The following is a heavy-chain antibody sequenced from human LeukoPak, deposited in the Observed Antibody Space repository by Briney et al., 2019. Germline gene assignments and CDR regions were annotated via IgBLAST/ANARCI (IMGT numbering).Heavy chain of an antibody. Sequence: PGGSLRLSCAASGFTFSSYGMHWVRQAPGKGLEWVAFIRYDGSNKYYADSVKGRFTISRDNSKNTLYLQMNSLRAEDTAVYYCAKDQLQLWPPVLDYWGQGTLVTVSS. D-gene: IGHD5-18*01. V-gene: IGHV3-30*02. J-gene: IGHJ4*02. CDR2: IRYDGSNK. CDR1: GFTFSSYG. CDR3: AKDQLQLWPPVLDY.